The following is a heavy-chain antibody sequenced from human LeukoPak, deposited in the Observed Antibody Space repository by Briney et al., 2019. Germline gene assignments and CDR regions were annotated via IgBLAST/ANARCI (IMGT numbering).Heavy chain of an antibody. J-gene: IGHJ4*02. D-gene: IGHD3-10*01. CDR2: IKQDGSEK. CDR3: AKTGYYGSGSYVDY. V-gene: IGHV3-7*01. Sequence: PGGSLRLSCAASGFTFSSYWMSWVRQAPGKGLEWVANIKQDGSEKYYVDSVKGRFTISRDNSKNTLYLQMNSLRAEDTAVYYCAKTGYYGSGSYVDYWGQGTLVTVSS. CDR1: GFTFSSYW.